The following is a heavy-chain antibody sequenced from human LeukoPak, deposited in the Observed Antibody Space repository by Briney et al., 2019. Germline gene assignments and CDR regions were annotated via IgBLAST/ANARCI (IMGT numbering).Heavy chain of an antibody. CDR1: GFTFSSYG. CDR3: ARDRHTAMVYYYYYMDV. V-gene: IGHV3-33*08. CDR2: IWYGGSNK. Sequence: GGSLRLSCAASGFTFSSYGMHWVRQAPGKGLEWVAVIWYGGSNKYYADSVKGRFTISRDNSKNTLYLQMNSLRDEDTAVYYCARDRHTAMVYYYYYMDVWGTGTTVTVSS. D-gene: IGHD5-18*01. J-gene: IGHJ6*03.